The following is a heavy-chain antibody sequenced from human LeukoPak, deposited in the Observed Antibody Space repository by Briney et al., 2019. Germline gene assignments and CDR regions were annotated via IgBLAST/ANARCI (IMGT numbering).Heavy chain of an antibody. Sequence: GGSLRLSCAASGFTFSSYWMHWVRQPLGKGLVWVSRINPDGTTTNYADSVKGRFTIYRDNAKNALYMQMNSLTVEDTALYYCVRIATVTTTDYWGQGTLVTVSS. CDR2: INPDGTTT. J-gene: IGHJ4*02. CDR3: VRIATVTTTDY. D-gene: IGHD4-17*01. CDR1: GFTFSSYW. V-gene: IGHV3-74*01.